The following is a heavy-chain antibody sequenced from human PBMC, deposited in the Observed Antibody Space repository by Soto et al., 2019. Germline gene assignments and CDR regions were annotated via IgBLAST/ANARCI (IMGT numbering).Heavy chain of an antibody. J-gene: IGHJ4*02. Sequence: QVQLVESGGGVVQPGRSLRLSCAASGFTFSTHAMHWVRQAPGKGLECVAIVSFDGSNKYYADSVKGRFTISRDNSKNTLSLQMSGLTPEDTAVYYCARAQTGITTTGGGRIDHWGQGTLVTVSS. CDR2: VSFDGSNK. CDR1: GFTFSTHA. D-gene: IGHD1-20*01. CDR3: ARAQTGITTTGGGRIDH. V-gene: IGHV3-30-3*01.